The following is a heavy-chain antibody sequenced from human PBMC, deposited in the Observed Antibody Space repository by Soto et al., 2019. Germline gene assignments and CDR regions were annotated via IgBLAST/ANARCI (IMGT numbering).Heavy chain of an antibody. V-gene: IGHV6-1*01. CDR2: TYYRSKWYN. J-gene: IGHJ5*02. CDR3: ARGVRGNYYYDTSDKDWFDP. Sequence: PSQTLSLTCAISGDSVSSNCAAWNWIRQSPSRGLEWLGRTYYRSKWYNDYAVSVKSRIIINPDTSKNQFSLQLNSVTPEDTAVYYCARGVRGNYYYDTSDKDWFDPWGQGTLVTVSS. D-gene: IGHD3-22*01. CDR1: GDSVSSNCAA.